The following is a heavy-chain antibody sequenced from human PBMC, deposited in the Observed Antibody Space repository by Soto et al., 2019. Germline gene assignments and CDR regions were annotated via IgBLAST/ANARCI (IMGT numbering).Heavy chain of an antibody. J-gene: IGHJ4*02. CDR3: ARRYGRGSYSDY. V-gene: IGHV4-39*01. D-gene: IGHD3-10*01. Sequence: PSETLSLTCTVSGGSISSSSYYWDWIRQPPGKGLEWIATTYYSGSTYYNPSLKSRVTTSVDTAENQFSLKLSSVTAADTAVYYCARRYGRGSYSDYWGQATLVTVSS. CDR2: TYYSGST. CDR1: GGSISSSSYY.